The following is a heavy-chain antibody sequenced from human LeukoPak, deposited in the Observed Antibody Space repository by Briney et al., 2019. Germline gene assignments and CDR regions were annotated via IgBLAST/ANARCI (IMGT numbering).Heavy chain of an antibody. CDR3: ARGWYSSSSAFDY. Sequence: SETLSLTCTVSGGFISSYYWSWIRQPPGKGLEWIGYIYYSGSTNYNPSLKSRVTISVDTSKNQFSLKLSSVTAADTAVYYCARGWYSSSSAFDYWGQGTLVTVSS. D-gene: IGHD6-6*01. J-gene: IGHJ4*02. CDR1: GGFISSYY. CDR2: IYYSGST. V-gene: IGHV4-59*01.